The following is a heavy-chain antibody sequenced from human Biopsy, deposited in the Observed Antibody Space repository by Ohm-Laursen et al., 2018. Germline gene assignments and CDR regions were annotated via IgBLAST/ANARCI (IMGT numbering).Heavy chain of an antibody. J-gene: IGHJ4*02. D-gene: IGHD2-15*01. CDR2: INHSGRT. V-gene: IGHV4-34*01. Sequence: SEALSLTWAVYGESFNGYYWSWIRQTPGKGLEWIGEINHSGRTNYNPSLKSRVTISVDTSKNQFSLKVRSVTAADTAVFYCARHGSQGYCTGGSCVDYWGQGALVTVSS. CDR1: GESFNGYY. CDR3: ARHGSQGYCTGGSCVDY.